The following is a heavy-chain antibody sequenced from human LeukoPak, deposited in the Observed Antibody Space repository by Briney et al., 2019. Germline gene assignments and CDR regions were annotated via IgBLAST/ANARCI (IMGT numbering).Heavy chain of an antibody. CDR2: IYHTGSP. CDR1: GRSISSSNW. Sequence: SETLSLTCAVPGRSISSSNWWSWIRQPPGKGLEWIGEIYHTGSPNYNPSLKSRVTISVDRSKNHFYLKLTSVTAADTAMYYCARDPHSGSDFADYWGQGTLVTVSS. CDR3: ARDPHSGSDFADY. D-gene: IGHD5-12*01. V-gene: IGHV4-4*02. J-gene: IGHJ4*02.